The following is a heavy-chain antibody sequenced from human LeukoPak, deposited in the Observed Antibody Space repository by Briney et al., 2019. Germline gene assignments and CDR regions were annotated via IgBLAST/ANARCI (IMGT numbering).Heavy chain of an antibody. CDR2: ICGSCGNT. J-gene: IGHJ4*02. CDR3: AKTIQLWLLGY. D-gene: IGHD5-18*01. CDR1: GFTFSDYA. Sequence: GGSLRLSCAASGFTFSDYAMSWVRQAPGKGLEWVSTICGSCGNTHYADSVKGRFTISRDNSKNTLYLQMNSLRAEDTAVYYCAKTIQLWLLGYWGQGTLVTVSS. V-gene: IGHV3-23*01.